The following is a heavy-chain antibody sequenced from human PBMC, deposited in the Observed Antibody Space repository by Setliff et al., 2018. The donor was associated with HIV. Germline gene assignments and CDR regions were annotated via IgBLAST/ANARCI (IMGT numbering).Heavy chain of an antibody. V-gene: IGHV4-4*07. D-gene: IGHD6-13*01. Sequence: SETLSLTCTVSGGSVSNYYWTWIRQSAGKGLEWIGHINTSGSTKYNPSLKSRLTISVDMSQNQFSLKVTSVTAADTAIYYCARTYSSNWYIDYWGQGTLVTVSS. J-gene: IGHJ4*02. CDR2: INTSGST. CDR1: GGSVSNYY. CDR3: ARTYSSNWYIDY.